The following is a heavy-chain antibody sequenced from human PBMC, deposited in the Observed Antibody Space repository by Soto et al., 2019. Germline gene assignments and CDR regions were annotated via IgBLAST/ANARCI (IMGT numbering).Heavy chain of an antibody. CDR3: ARPSDSSGWYRGIYYNYDMDI. CDR1: GFTFSSYW. D-gene: IGHD6-19*01. CDR2: IKQDGSEK. V-gene: IGHV3-7*03. J-gene: IGHJ6*02. Sequence: GGSLRLSCAASGFTFSSYWMSWVRQAPGKGLEWVANIKQDGSEKYYVDSVKGRFTISRDNAKNSLYLQMNSLRAEDTAVYYCARPSDSSGWYRGIYYNYDMDIWGQGTTVTVSS.